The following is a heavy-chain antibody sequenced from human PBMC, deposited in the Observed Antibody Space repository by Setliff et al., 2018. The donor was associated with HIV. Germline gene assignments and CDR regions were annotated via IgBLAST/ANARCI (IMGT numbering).Heavy chain of an antibody. V-gene: IGHV4-39*07. D-gene: IGHD3-16*01. CDR2: FHYSGST. CDR3: ARDTGEYRFDY. Sequence: PSETLSLTCTVSGGSISSGSYYWAWIRQPPGKGLEWIGSFHYSGSTSHNPSLRSRVTISVDTSKNQFSLKLSSVTAADTAVYYCARDTGEYRFDYWGQGTLVTVSS. J-gene: IGHJ4*02. CDR1: GGSISSGSYY.